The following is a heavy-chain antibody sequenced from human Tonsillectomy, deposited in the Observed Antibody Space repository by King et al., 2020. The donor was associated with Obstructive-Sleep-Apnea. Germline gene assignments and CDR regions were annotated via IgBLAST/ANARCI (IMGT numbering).Heavy chain of an antibody. Sequence: VQLVESGGGLVQPGGSLRLSCAASGFTFSNYVMNWVRQAPGKGLEWVSAILGSGDSTYYADSVKGHFPISRDNSKNTLYLQMNSLRAEDTALYYCAKAPTGTTAYWYFDLWGRGTLVTVSS. V-gene: IGHV3-23*04. D-gene: IGHD1-7*01. CDR2: ILGSGDST. J-gene: IGHJ2*01. CDR3: AKAPTGTTAYWYFDL. CDR1: GFTFSNYV.